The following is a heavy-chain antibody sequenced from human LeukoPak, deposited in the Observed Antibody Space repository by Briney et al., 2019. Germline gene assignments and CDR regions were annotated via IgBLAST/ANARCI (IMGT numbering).Heavy chain of an antibody. CDR3: AATSSGWYWGYYYMDV. CDR1: GYTFTGYY. V-gene: IGHV1-2*02. J-gene: IGHJ6*03. CDR2: INPNSGGT. D-gene: IGHD6-19*01. Sequence: GASVKVSCKASGYTFTGYYMHWVRQAPGQGLEWMGWINPNSGGTNYAQKFQGRVTMTRDTSISTAYMELSRLRSDDTAVYYCAATSSGWYWGYYYMDVWGKGTTVTVSS.